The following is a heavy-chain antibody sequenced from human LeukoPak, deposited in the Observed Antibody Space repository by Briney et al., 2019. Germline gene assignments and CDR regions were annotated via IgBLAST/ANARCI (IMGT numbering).Heavy chain of an antibody. D-gene: IGHD7-27*01. CDR1: GGSISSYY. V-gene: IGHV4-59*01. CDR3: ARGEQLTGIDY. J-gene: IGHJ4*02. CDR2: IYYSGST. Sequence: SETLSLTCTVSGGSISSYYWSWIRQPPGKGLEWIGYIYYSGSTNYNPSLKSRVTISVDTSKNQFSLKLSSVTAADTAVYYCARGEQLTGIDYWSQGTLVTVSS.